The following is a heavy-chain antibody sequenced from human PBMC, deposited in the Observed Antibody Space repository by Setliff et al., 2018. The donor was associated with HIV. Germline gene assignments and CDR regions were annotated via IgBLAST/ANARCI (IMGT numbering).Heavy chain of an antibody. J-gene: IGHJ4*02. CDR2: VIPIFGTT. V-gene: IGHV1-69*05. D-gene: IGHD7-27*01. Sequence: SVKVSCKASGGTFSSYAISWVRQAPGQGLEWMGRVIPIFGTTNYAQKFQGRVTMTTDTSTSTAYMELRSLRSDDTAVYYCARDKTGDLWYFDSWGQGTLVTVS. CDR3: ARDKTGDLWYFDS. CDR1: GGTFSSYA.